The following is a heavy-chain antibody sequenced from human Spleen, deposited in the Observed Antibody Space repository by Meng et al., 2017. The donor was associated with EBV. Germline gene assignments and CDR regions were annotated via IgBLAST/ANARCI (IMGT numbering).Heavy chain of an antibody. Sequence: CGEGSLERSAPLSLTCAVLGGCFSGYYWSWIRQPPGKGLELIGEINHSGSTNYNQSLKSRVTISVDTSKNQFSLKLSSVTAADTAVYYCSREVAASFDNWGQGTLVTVSS. V-gene: IGHV4-34*01. CDR2: INHSGST. CDR1: GGCFSGYY. D-gene: IGHD2-15*01. J-gene: IGHJ4*02. CDR3: SREVAASFDN.